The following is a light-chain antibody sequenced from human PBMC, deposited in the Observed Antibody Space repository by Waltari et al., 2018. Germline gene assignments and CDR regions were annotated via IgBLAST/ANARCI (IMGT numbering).Light chain of an antibody. J-gene: IGKJ2*01. CDR2: WAS. Sequence: DIVMTQSPDSLAVSLGERATINCKSSQSVLYSSNNKNYLAWYQQKPGQPPKLLIYWASTRESGVPDRFSGSGSGTDFTRTISSLQAEDVAVYYCQPYYSTPYTFGQGTKLEIK. CDR1: QSVLYSSNNKNY. CDR3: QPYYSTPYT. V-gene: IGKV4-1*01.